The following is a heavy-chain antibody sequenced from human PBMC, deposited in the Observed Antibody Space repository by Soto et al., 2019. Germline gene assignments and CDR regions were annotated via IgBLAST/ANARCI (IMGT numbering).Heavy chain of an antibody. V-gene: IGHV3-23*01. CDR1: GFTFSSYA. Sequence: EVQLLESGGGLVQPGGSLRLSCAASGFTFSSYAMSWVRQAPGKGLEWVSLISGRGGGTSYADSVKGRVTISRHNSKITQYLEMTSVRAEDKGIHYCVIVRDSSGFDAFQILGQGTLVTVTS. J-gene: IGHJ3*02. CDR2: ISGRGGGT. CDR3: VIVRDSSGFDAFQI. D-gene: IGHD3-22*01.